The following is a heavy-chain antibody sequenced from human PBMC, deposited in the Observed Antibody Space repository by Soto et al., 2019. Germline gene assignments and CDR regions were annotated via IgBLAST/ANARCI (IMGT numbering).Heavy chain of an antibody. D-gene: IGHD6-13*01. CDR3: ARDLRHFIAAAAPRGWYDP. CDR2: ISAYNGNT. J-gene: IGHJ5*02. V-gene: IGHV1-18*01. CDR1: GYTFINHG. Sequence: QVQLVQSGAEVKKSGASVKVSCKASGYTFINHGISWVRQVPGQGLEWMGWISAYNGNTNYAQKVQGRVTMTADTSTRTAYMELRSLRSVDTAVYYCARDLRHFIAAAAPRGWYDPWGQGTLVTVSS.